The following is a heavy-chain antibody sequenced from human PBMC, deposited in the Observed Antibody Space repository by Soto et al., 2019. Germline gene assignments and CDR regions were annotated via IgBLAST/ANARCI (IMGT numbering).Heavy chain of an antibody. CDR2: IKQDGSEK. J-gene: IGHJ6*02. V-gene: IGHV3-7*01. Sequence: RGCLRLSCAASGFSFSTYWMNWVRQAPGKGLEWVANIKQDGSEKYYVDSVKGRFAISRDNAKDSLFLQMNNLRAEDTAVYYCVRDWSTFWGMDVWGQGTTVTVSS. CDR1: GFSFSTYW. CDR3: VRDWSTFWGMDV.